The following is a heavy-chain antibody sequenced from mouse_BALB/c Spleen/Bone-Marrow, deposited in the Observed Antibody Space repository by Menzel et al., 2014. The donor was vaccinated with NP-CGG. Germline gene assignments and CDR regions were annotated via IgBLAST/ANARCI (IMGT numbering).Heavy chain of an antibody. D-gene: IGHD2-12*01. CDR3: GRSYRYDDWFAY. CDR1: GYTFTSYT. J-gene: IGHJ3*01. Sequence: QVQLQQSGAELARPGASVKMSCKASGYTFTSYTMHWVKQRLGQGLEWIGYINPSSGYTNYNQKFKDKATLTADKSSSTAHMELLSLTSEDSAVYYCGRSYRYDDWFAYSGQGSLVTVST. CDR2: INPSSGYT. V-gene: IGHV1-4*01.